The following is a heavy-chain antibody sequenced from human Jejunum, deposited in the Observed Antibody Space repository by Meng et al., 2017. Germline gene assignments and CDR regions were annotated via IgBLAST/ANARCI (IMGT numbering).Heavy chain of an antibody. J-gene: IGHJ4*02. CDR1: GGSVSGRSFY. V-gene: IGHV4-61*01. CDR3: ARDHMGSLDY. D-gene: IGHD1-26*01. CDR2: VFDSGST. Sequence: QAELQGSGPGLVRPSETLSLTFAISGGSVSGRSFYWTWIRQPPGKGLEWIGYVFDSGSTKYNPSLSSRVTISADTSKNQFSLELSSVTAADTAVYYCARDHMGSLDYWGQGILVTVSS.